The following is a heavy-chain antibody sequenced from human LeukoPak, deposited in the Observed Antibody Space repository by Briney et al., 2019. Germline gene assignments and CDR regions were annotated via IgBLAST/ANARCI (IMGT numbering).Heavy chain of an antibody. CDR2: IYYSGST. J-gene: IGHJ4*02. CDR3: ARETTVTTCFDY. V-gene: IGHV4-31*02. D-gene: IGHD4-17*01. Sequence: XIRQHPXXXXXWIGYIYYSGSTYYNPSLKSRVTISVDTSKNQFSLKLSSVTAADTAVYYCARETTVTTCFDYWGQGTLVTVSS.